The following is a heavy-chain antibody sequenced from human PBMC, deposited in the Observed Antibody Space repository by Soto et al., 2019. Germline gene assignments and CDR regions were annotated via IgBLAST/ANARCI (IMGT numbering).Heavy chain of an antibody. V-gene: IGHV5-51*01. CDR3: ASSVVPADTYYYGMDV. J-gene: IGHJ6*02. Sequence: TGESLKISCKGSGYSFTSYWIGWVRQMPGKGLEWMGIIYPGDSDTRYSPSFQGQVTISADKSISTAYLQWSSLKASDTAMYYCASSVVPADTYYYGMDVWGQGTTVTVSS. D-gene: IGHD2-2*01. CDR2: IYPGDSDT. CDR1: GYSFTSYW.